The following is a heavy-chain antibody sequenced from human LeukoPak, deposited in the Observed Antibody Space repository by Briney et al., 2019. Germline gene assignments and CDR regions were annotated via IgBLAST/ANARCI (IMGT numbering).Heavy chain of an antibody. V-gene: IGHV3-23*01. Sequence: GGSLRLSCAASGFTSSNYAMSWVRQAPGKGQEWVSAITGSGGNTYYADSVKGRFTISRDNSKNTVFLQMNSLRAEDTAVYYCAKWGDYDVLTGYYVSDYWGQGTLVTVSS. CDR1: GFTSSNYA. J-gene: IGHJ4*02. D-gene: IGHD3-9*01. CDR2: ITGSGGNT. CDR3: AKWGDYDVLTGYYVSDY.